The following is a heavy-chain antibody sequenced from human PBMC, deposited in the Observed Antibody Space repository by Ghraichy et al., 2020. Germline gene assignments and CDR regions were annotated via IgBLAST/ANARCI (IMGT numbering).Heavy chain of an antibody. J-gene: IGHJ6*03. CDR3: AKDRRSSGYHYYYYMDV. CDR1: GFTFDDYA. D-gene: IGHD3-22*01. CDR2: ISWNSGSI. Sequence: GGSLRLSCAASGFTFDDYAMHWVRQAPGKGLEWVSGISWNSGSIGYADSVKGRFTISRDNAKNSLYLQMNSLRAEDTALYYCAKDRRSSGYHYYYYMDVWGKGTTVTVSS. V-gene: IGHV3-9*01.